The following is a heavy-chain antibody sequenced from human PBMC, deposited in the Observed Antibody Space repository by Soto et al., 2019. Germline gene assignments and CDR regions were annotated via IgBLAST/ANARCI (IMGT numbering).Heavy chain of an antibody. CDR1: GCSCTSYW. Sequence: PGQSLKISCKGSGCSCTSYWISRVRQMHGKGLEWMGRIDPSDSYTNYSPSFQGHVTISADKSISTAYLQWSSLKASDTAMYYCARRGAMAAYYYYGMDVWGQGTTVTVPS. CDR3: ARRGAMAAYYYYGMDV. D-gene: IGHD5-18*01. CDR2: IDPSDSYT. J-gene: IGHJ6*02. V-gene: IGHV5-10-1*01.